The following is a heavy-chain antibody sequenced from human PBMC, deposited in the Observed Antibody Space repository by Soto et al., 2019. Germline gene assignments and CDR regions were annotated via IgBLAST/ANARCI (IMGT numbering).Heavy chain of an antibody. CDR3: ARGNCSGGSCYTGGPGYYYGMDV. V-gene: IGHV1-69*01. CDR1: GGTFSSYA. CDR2: IIPIFGTA. D-gene: IGHD2-15*01. J-gene: IGHJ6*02. Sequence: QVQLVQSGAEVQKPGSSVKVSCKASGGTFSSYAISWVRQAPGQGLEWMGGIIPIFGTANYAQKFQGRVTITADESTSTAYMELSSLRSEDTAVYYCARGNCSGGSCYTGGPGYYYGMDVWGQGTTVTVSS.